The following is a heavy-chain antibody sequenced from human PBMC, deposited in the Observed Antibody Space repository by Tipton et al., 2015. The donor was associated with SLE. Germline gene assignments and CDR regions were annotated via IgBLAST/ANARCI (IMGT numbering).Heavy chain of an antibody. V-gene: IGHV4-31*03. Sequence: TLSLTCTVSGGSISSGGYSWSWFRQPPGKGLEWIGYIYYSGSTYYNPSLKSRVTISIDTSKNQFSLKLSSVTAADTAVYYCARALQNYFDYWGQGTLVTVSS. CDR2: IYYSGST. CDR3: ARALQNYFDY. CDR1: GGSISSGGYS. J-gene: IGHJ4*02.